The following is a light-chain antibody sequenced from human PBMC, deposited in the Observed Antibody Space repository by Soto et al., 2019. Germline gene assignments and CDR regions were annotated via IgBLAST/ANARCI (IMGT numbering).Light chain of an antibody. CDR2: DVS. CDR1: QGVRDY. Sequence: DIQMTQSPSSLSASVGDRITITCRASQGVRDYLAWFQQKPGKAPKSLIYDVSNLQTGVPSRFSGSGSGTDFTLTINSLQPEDFATYYCQQYHKFPWTFGQGTKV. CDR3: QQYHKFPWT. V-gene: IGKV1-16*01. J-gene: IGKJ1*01.